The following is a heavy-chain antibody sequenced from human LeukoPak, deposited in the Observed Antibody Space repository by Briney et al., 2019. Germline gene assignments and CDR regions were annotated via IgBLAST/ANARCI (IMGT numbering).Heavy chain of an antibody. CDR2: ISSSSSYI. CDR3: ARGGRSRDY. Sequence: SCKASGYTFTSYYMHWVRQAPGQGLEWVSSISSSSSYIYYADSVKGRFTISRDNAKNSLYLQMNSLRAEDTAVYYCARGGRSRDYWGQGTLVTVSS. CDR1: GYTFTSYY. V-gene: IGHV3-21*01. J-gene: IGHJ4*02. D-gene: IGHD1-26*01.